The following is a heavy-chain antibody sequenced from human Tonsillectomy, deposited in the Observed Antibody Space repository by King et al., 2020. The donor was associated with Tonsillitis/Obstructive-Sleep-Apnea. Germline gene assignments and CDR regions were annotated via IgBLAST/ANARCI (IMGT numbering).Heavy chain of an antibody. J-gene: IGHJ5*02. V-gene: IGHV1-2*06. Sequence: QLVQSGAEATKPGASVQVSCKASGYSFTGFYMHWVRQAPGQGLEWLGRINPSNGGTNYAQKFQGRVTLTRDTSINTASMELSRLRSDDTAVYYCVRQKGNWNWLDPWGQGTLVTVSS. CDR2: INPSNGGT. CDR1: GYSFTGFY. D-gene: IGHD1-20*01. CDR3: VRQKGNWNWLDP.